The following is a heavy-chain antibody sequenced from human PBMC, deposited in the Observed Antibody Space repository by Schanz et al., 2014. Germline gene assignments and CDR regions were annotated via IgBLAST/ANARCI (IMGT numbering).Heavy chain of an antibody. CDR3: ARDVGGCSSSTSCYAFEI. V-gene: IGHV4-31*03. CDR1: GASISSGGYY. Sequence: QVQLQESGPGLVKPSQTLSLTCTVSGASISSGGYYWDWIRLLPGKGLEWIGYISYSGSTSFNPSLKSRLTISVATSKNQFSLKLSSVTAADTAVYYCARDVGGCSSSTSCYAFEIWGQGTMVTVSS. CDR2: ISYSGST. J-gene: IGHJ3*02. D-gene: IGHD2-2*01.